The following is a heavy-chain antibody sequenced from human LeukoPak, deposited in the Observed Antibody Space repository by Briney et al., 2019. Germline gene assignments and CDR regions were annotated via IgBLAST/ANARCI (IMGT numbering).Heavy chain of an antibody. V-gene: IGHV3-23*01. CDR1: GFTFSSYA. CDR2: ISGGGGAT. CDR3: ARARRGNWFDP. Sequence: PEGSLRLSCAASGFTFSSYAMSWVRQAPGKGLEWVSAISGGGGATYYADSVQGRFSISRDNFKSMLYLQMNSLRAEDTAVYYCARARRGNWFDPWGQGTLVTVSS. J-gene: IGHJ5*02.